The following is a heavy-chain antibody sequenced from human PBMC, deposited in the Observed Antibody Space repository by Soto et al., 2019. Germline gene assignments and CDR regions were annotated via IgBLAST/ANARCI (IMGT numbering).Heavy chain of an antibody. CDR1: GFSFTSSW. CDR3: ATSHGMDX. V-gene: IGHV5-51*01. CDR2: IYPGDSDT. J-gene: IGHJ6*02. Sequence: GESLKISCQGSGFSFTSSWIGWVRQMPGKGMEWMGLIYPGDSDTRYSPSFQGQVTISADKSISTAYLQWSSLKASDTAIYYCATSHGMDXWGQGTTVTVS.